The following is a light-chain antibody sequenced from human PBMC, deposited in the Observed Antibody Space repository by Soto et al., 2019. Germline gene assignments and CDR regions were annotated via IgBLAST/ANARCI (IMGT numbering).Light chain of an antibody. V-gene: IGKV3-15*01. Sequence: EIVFTQSPGTLSVSPGERATLSCRASQSVTSNFAWYQQKPGQAPRLLIYDASTRATGIPARFSGSGSGTEFTLTISSLQSEDFAVYYCQQYNNWPPWTFGRGTKVDIK. CDR1: QSVTSN. CDR2: DAS. J-gene: IGKJ1*01. CDR3: QQYNNWPPWT.